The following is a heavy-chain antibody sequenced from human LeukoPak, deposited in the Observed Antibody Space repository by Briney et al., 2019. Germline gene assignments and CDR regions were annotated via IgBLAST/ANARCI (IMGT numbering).Heavy chain of an antibody. CDR2: IYTSGST. CDR1: GGSISSYY. V-gene: IGHV4-4*07. D-gene: IGHD5-24*01. Sequence: SETLSLTCTVSGGSISSYYWSWIRQPAGKGLEWIGRIYTSGSTNYNPSLKSRVTISVDTSKNQFSLKLSSVTAADTAVYYCARGGMATANFDYWGQGTLVTVSS. J-gene: IGHJ4*02. CDR3: ARGGMATANFDY.